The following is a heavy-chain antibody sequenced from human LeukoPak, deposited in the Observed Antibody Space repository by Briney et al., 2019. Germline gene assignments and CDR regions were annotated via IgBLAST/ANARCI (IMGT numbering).Heavy chain of an antibody. J-gene: IGHJ4*02. CDR2: ISSSGSTI. CDR3: VNYYDSRGGDY. Sequence: GGSLRLSCAASGFTFSSYEMNWVRQAPGKGLECVSYISSSGSTIYYADSVKGRFTISRDNSKNTLYLQMNSLRAEDTAVYYCVNYYDSRGGDYWGQGTLVTVSS. CDR1: GFTFSSYE. V-gene: IGHV3-48*03. D-gene: IGHD3-22*01.